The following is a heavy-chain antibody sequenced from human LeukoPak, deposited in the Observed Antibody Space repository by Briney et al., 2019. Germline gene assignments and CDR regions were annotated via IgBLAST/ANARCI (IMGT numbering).Heavy chain of an antibody. J-gene: IGHJ6*02. Sequence: QPGRSLRLSCAASGFTFSSYGMHWVRQAPGKGLEWVAVISYDGSNKYYADSVKGRFTISRDNSKNTLYLQMSSLRAEDTAVYYCAKDYGDQSYYYYGMDVWGQGTTVTVSS. CDR3: AKDYGDQSYYYYGMDV. CDR2: ISYDGSNK. D-gene: IGHD4-17*01. V-gene: IGHV3-30*18. CDR1: GFTFSSYG.